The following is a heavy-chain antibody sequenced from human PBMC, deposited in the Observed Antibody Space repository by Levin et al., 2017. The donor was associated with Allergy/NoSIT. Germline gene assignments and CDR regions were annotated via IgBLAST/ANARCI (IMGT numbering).Heavy chain of an antibody. CDR2: IWYDGSNK. CDR3: AREGEQLGVDY. V-gene: IGHV3-33*01. Sequence: SCAASGFTFSSYGMHWVRQAPGKGLEWVAVIWYDGSNKYYADSVKGRFTISRDNSKNTLYLQMNSLRAEDTAVYYCAREGEQLGVDYWGQGTLVTVSS. D-gene: IGHD6-6*01. J-gene: IGHJ4*02. CDR1: GFTFSSYG.